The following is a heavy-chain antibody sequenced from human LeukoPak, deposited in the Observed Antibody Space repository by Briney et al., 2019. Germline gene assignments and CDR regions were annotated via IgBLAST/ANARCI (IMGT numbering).Heavy chain of an antibody. CDR3: ARMWMPYDNWFDP. Sequence: PSETLSLTCAVYGGSFSGYYWSWIRQPPGKGLEWIGEINHSGSTNYNPSLKSRVTISVDTSKNQFSLKLSSVTAADTAVYYCARMWMPYDNWFDPWGQGTLVTVSS. CDR2: INHSGST. D-gene: IGHD5-12*01. V-gene: IGHV4-34*01. J-gene: IGHJ5*02. CDR1: GGSFSGYY.